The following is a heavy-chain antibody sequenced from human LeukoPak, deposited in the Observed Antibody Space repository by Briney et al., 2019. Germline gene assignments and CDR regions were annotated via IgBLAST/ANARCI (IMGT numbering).Heavy chain of an antibody. CDR2: ISDSSRSI. D-gene: IGHD2-21*01. Sequence: GGSLRLSCAASGFTFSNYHINWVRQAPGEGLEWVSSISDSSRSIYYADSVKGRFTISRDNAKNSLYLQMNSLRAEDTAVYYCARGLCGGDCYDYWGQGTLVTVSS. CDR3: ARGLCGGDCYDY. J-gene: IGHJ4*02. CDR1: GFTFSNYH. V-gene: IGHV3-21*06.